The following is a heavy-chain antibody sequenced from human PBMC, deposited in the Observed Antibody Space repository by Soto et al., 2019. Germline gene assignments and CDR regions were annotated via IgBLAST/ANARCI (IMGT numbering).Heavy chain of an antibody. CDR3: ARDQGYYDFWSGYNNNWFDP. Sequence: SETLSLTCTVSGGSISSGDYYWSWIRQPPGKGLEWIGYIYYSGSTNYNPSLKSRVTISVDTSKNQFSLKLSSVTAADTAVYYCARDQGYYDFWSGYNNNWFDPWGQGTLVTVSS. V-gene: IGHV4-61*08. CDR2: IYYSGST. D-gene: IGHD3-3*01. J-gene: IGHJ5*02. CDR1: GGSISSGDYY.